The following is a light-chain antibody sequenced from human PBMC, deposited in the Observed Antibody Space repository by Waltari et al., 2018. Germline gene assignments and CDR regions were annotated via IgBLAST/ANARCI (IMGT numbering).Light chain of an antibody. CDR2: WVT. J-gene: IGLJ1*01. CDR3: CSYTRCFTYV. CDR1: NCHVGRYNF. V-gene: IGLV2-23*02. Sequence: QLARTNPCSGYWSPAQSHTLSCTGLNCHVGRYNFVSWYQQHPGKPPRLIIYWVTRRPSGSSSRFAGSKSGNTAYLTISGLQAEDEAYYHCCSYTRCFTYVFGTGTKVTVL.